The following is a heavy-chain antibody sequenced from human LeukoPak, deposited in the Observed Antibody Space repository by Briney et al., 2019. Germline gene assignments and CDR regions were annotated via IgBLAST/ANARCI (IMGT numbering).Heavy chain of an antibody. CDR2: INPNSGGT. Sequence: GASVKVSCKASGYTFTGHYMHWVRQAPGQGLEWMGWINPNSGGTNYAQKFQGRVTMTRDTSISTAYMELSRLRSDDTAVYYCARDYDILTGYYMGDAFDIWGQGTMVTVSS. J-gene: IGHJ3*02. CDR3: ARDYDILTGYYMGDAFDI. CDR1: GYTFTGHY. V-gene: IGHV1-2*02. D-gene: IGHD3-9*01.